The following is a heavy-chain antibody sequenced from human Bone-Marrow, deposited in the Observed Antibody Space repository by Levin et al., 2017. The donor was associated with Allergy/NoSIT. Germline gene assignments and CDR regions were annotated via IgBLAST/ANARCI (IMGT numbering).Heavy chain of an antibody. Sequence: GGSLRLSCTASGFTFGDYAMSWFRQAPGKGLEWVGFIRSKAYGGTTEYAASVKGRFTISRDDSKSIAYLQMNSLKTEDTAVYYCTTHPVNSSGWYKLDYWGQGTLVTVSS. V-gene: IGHV3-49*03. CDR1: GFTFGDYA. CDR2: IRSKAYGGTT. CDR3: TTHPVNSSGWYKLDY. J-gene: IGHJ4*02. D-gene: IGHD6-19*01.